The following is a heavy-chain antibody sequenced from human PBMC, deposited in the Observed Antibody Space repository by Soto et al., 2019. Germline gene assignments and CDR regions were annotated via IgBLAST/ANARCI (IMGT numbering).Heavy chain of an antibody. D-gene: IGHD4-17*01. CDR2: IYHSGST. CDR1: GGSISSGGYS. CDR3: ARATVTRVDY. Sequence: SETLSLTCAVPGGSISSGGYSWSWIRQPPGKGPEWIGYIYHSGSTYYNPSLKSRVTISVDRSKNQFSLKLSSVTAADTAVYYCARATVTRVDYWGQGTLVTVSS. V-gene: IGHV4-30-2*01. J-gene: IGHJ4*02.